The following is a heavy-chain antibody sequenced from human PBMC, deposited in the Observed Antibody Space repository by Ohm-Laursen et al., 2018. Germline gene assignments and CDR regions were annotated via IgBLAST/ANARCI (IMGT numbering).Heavy chain of an antibody. CDR1: GFTFTSHA. D-gene: IGHD6-6*01. CDR2: ISGSGGST. J-gene: IGHJ4*02. V-gene: IGHV3-23*01. Sequence: GSLRLSCAASGFTFTSHAMSWVRQAPGKGLEWVSAISGSGGSTFYGDSVKGRFTISRDNAKNSLYLQMNSLRAEDTAVYYCARDRIAARRGDFDYWGQGTLVTVSS. CDR3: ARDRIAARRGDFDY.